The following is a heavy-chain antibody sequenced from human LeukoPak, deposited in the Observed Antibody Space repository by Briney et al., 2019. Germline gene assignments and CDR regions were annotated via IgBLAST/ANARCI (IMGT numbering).Heavy chain of an antibody. D-gene: IGHD3-3*01. CDR3: ARGYDFWSGYYLGY. J-gene: IGHJ4*02. CDR2: IYYSGST. V-gene: IGHV4-59*01. Sequence: PSETLSLTCTVSGGSISSCYWSWIRQPPGKGLEWIGYIYYSGSTNYNPSLKSRVTISVDTSKNQFSLKLSSVTAADTAVYYCARGYDFWSGYYLGYWGQGTLVTVSS. CDR1: GGSISSCY.